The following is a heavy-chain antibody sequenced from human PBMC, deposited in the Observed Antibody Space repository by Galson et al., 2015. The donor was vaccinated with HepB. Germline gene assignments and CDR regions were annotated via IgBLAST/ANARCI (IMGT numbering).Heavy chain of an antibody. CDR2: INPKSGGT. J-gene: IGHJ4*02. CDR3: ARDRRSGWSWFDY. Sequence: SVKVSCKASGYAFTDSYIHWVRQAPGQGLEWMGWINPKSGGTYYVQKFQGWVTMTRDTSISTAYMELSRLKSDDTAVYYCARDRRSGWSWFDYWGQGTLVTVSS. CDR1: GYAFTDSY. V-gene: IGHV1-2*04. D-gene: IGHD6-19*01.